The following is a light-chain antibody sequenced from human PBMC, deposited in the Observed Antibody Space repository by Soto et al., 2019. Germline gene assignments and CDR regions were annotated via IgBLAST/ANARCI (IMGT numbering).Light chain of an antibody. J-gene: IGKJ1*01. CDR1: QSIVSY. CDR3: QQCITYWT. CDR2: KGS. Sequence: DIKMTQSPSTLYASVGDRVTITCRASQSIVSYLVWYQQKPGKAPKRLIYKGSSMESGVPSRFRGSGSGTEVTLTISRLQHDDFATYYCQQCITYWTFGQVTKVEIK. V-gene: IGKV1-5*03.